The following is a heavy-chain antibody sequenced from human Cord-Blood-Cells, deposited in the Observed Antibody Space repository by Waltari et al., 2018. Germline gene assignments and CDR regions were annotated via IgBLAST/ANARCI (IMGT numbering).Heavy chain of an antibody. CDR2: ISYDGSNK. CDR1: GFTFSSYG. D-gene: IGHD3-22*01. V-gene: IGHV3-30*18. J-gene: IGHJ4*02. Sequence: QVQLVESGGGVVQPGRSLRLSCAASGFTFSSYGMHWVRQAPGKGLEWVAVISYDGSNKYYADSVKGRITISRDNSKNTLYLQMNSLRAEDTAVYYCAKGITMIVVVTPFDYWGQGTLVTVSS. CDR3: AKGITMIVVVTPFDY.